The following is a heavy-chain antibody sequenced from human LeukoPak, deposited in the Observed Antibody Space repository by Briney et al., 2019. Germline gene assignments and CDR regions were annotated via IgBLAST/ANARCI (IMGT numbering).Heavy chain of an antibody. J-gene: IGHJ4*02. V-gene: IGHV3-74*01. CDR1: GFTFSSYW. D-gene: IGHD1-14*01. Sequence: PGGSLRLSCAASGFTFSSYWMHWVRQAPGKGLVWVSRINSDGSSTSYADSVKGRFTIARDDSENTLFLQMNSLRAEDTAVYYCAKATGYLLWGQGTLVTVSS. CDR3: AKATGYLL. CDR2: INSDGSST.